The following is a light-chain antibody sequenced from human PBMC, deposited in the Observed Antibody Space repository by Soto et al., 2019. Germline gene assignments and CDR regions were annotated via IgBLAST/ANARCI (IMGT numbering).Light chain of an antibody. V-gene: IGLV2-14*03. CDR2: DVT. CDR1: SSDIGGSKY. CDR3: SSKRSSDTLYV. Sequence: QSALTQPASLSGSPGQSITISCAGTSSDIGGSKYVSWYQQHPGKAPKLIIYDVTYRPSGVSARFSGSKSGNTASLTVSGLQAEDEADYYCSSKRSSDTLYVFGTGTKVTVL. J-gene: IGLJ1*01.